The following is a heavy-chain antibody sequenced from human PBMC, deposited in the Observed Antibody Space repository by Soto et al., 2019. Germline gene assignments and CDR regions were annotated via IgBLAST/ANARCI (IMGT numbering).Heavy chain of an antibody. J-gene: IGHJ4*02. Sequence: SVEVSCKXSGGTFSSYAISWVRQAPGQGLEWMGGIIPIFGTANYAQKFQGRVTITADKSTSTAYMELSSLRSEDTAVYYCASGPRKIKLYDYVWASYRPPRYFDYWGQGTLVTVSS. V-gene: IGHV1-69*06. CDR2: IIPIFGTA. CDR1: GGTFSSYA. D-gene: IGHD3-16*02. CDR3: ASGPRKIKLYDYVWASYRPPRYFDY.